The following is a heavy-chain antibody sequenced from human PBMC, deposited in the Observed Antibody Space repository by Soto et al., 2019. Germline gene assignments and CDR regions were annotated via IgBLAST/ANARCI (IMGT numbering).Heavy chain of an antibody. CDR2: INHSGST. CDR1: GGSFSGDY. J-gene: IGHJ5*02. V-gene: IGHV4-34*01. Sequence: SETLSLTCAVYGGSFSGDYWSWIRQPPGKGLEWIGEINHSGSTNYNPSLKSRVTISVDTSKNQFSLKLSSVTAADTAVYYCARDEWFDPWGQGTLVTVSS. CDR3: ARDEWFDP.